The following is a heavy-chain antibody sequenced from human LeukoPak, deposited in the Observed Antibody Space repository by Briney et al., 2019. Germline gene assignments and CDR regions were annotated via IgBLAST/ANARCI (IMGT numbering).Heavy chain of an antibody. CDR2: LNPDETIT. J-gene: IGHJ4*02. Sequence: GGSLRLSCAASGFISSDSWIHWVRQGPGGGLVWVSRLNPDETITNYADSVKGRFTISRDNAKNSVYLQMDSLRVDDTAVYYCVRNLGGPLGCWGRGTLVTVSS. CDR3: VRNLGGPLGC. D-gene: IGHD3-16*01. V-gene: IGHV3-74*01. CDR1: GFISSDSW.